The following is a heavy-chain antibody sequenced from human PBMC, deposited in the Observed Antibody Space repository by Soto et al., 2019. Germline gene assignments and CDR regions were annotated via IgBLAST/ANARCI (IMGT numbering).Heavy chain of an antibody. J-gene: IGHJ5*02. CDR3: ARDAISGPAAISNRFDP. CDR2: IYYSGST. V-gene: IGHV4-31*03. D-gene: IGHD2-2*01. CDR1: GGSISSGGYY. Sequence: SETLSLTCTVSGGSISSGGYYWSWIRQHPGKGLEWIGYIYYSGSTYYNPSLKSRVTISVDTSKNQFSLKLSSVTAADTAVYYCARDAISGPAAISNRFDPWGQGTLVTVSS.